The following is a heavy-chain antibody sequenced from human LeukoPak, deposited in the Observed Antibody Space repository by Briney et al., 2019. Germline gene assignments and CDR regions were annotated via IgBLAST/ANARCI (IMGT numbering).Heavy chain of an antibody. D-gene: IGHD2-2*01. CDR1: GGSISSYY. J-gene: IGHJ6*02. CDR3: ARGPPAKPGTGYYYGMDV. V-gene: IGHV4-59*13. CDR2: IYYSGST. Sequence: SETLSLTCTVSGGSISSYYWSGIRQPPGKGLEWIGYIYYSGSTNYKSSLKSRVTISGDTSKNQFSLKLSSVTAADTAVYYCARGPPAKPGTGYYYGMDVWGQGTTVTVSS.